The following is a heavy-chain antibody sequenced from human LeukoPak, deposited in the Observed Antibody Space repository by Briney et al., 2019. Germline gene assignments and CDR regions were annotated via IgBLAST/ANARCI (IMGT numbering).Heavy chain of an antibody. CDR3: ARDARYCSGGSCYSGGIVGY. Sequence: SETLSLTCTVSGASISSYYWSWIRQSPGKGLEWIGYIYYSGNTNYNPSLKSRVTISVDTSKNQFSLKLSSVTAADTAVYYCARDARYCSGGSCYSGGIVGYWGQGTLVTVSS. CDR1: GASISSYY. V-gene: IGHV4-59*01. J-gene: IGHJ4*02. D-gene: IGHD2-15*01. CDR2: IYYSGNT.